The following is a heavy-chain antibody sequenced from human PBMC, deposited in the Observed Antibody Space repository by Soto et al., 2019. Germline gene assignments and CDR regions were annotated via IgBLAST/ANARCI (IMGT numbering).Heavy chain of an antibody. CDR3: TRGSYGGYYYYYMDV. Sequence: PGGSLRLSCTASGFTFGDYAMSWFRQAPGKGLEWVGFIRSKAYGGTTEYAASVKGGFTISRDDSKSIAYLQMNSLKTEDTAVYYCTRGSYGGYYYYYMDVWGKGTTVTVSS. CDR1: GFTFGDYA. V-gene: IGHV3-49*03. D-gene: IGHD3-10*01. CDR2: IRSKAYGGTT. J-gene: IGHJ6*03.